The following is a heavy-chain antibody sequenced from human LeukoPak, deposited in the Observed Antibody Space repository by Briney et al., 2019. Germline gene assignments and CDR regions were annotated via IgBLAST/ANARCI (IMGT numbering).Heavy chain of an antibody. V-gene: IGHV1-2*02. D-gene: IGHD5-24*01. CDR3: ARERPVEMATIIDY. Sequence: ASVKVSCKASGYTFSGYYMHWVQQAPGQGLEWMGWINPNSGGANYAQKFQGRVTMTKDTSISTAYMELSRLTSDDTAVYYCARERPVEMATIIDYWGQGTLVTVSS. J-gene: IGHJ4*02. CDR2: INPNSGGA. CDR1: GYTFSGYY.